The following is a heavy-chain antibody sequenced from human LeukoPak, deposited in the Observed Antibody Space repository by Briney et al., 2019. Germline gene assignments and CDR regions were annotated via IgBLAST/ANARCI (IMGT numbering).Heavy chain of an antibody. Sequence: GASVKVSCKASGYTFTGYYMHWVRQAPGQGLEWMGWINPNSGGTNYAQKFQGRVTMTRDTSISTAYMELSRLRSDDTAVYYCARASFYYGSGSFSVWGQGTLVTVSS. J-gene: IGHJ4*02. CDR2: INPNSGGT. CDR1: GYTFTGYY. V-gene: IGHV1-2*02. CDR3: ARASFYYGSGSFSV. D-gene: IGHD3-10*01.